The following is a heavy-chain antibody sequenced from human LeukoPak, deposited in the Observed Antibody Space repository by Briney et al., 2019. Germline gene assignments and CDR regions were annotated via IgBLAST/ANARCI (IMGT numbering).Heavy chain of an antibody. V-gene: IGHV3-23*01. CDR1: GFTFSTYA. CDR2: ISGSDGGT. Sequence: GGSLRLSCAASGFTFSTYAMSWVRQAPGKGLEWVSAISGSDGGTYYTDSVRGRFAISRDNSKNTLYLQMNSLRAEDTALYYCAKDYIEYSSSSFWSYFDYWGQGTLVTVSS. CDR3: AKDYIEYSSSSFWSYFDY. D-gene: IGHD6-6*01. J-gene: IGHJ4*02.